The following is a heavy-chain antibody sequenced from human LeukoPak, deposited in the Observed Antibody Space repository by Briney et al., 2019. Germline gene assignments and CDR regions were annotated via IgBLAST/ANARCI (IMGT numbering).Heavy chain of an antibody. V-gene: IGHV1-18*01. CDR1: GYTFTGYG. J-gene: IGHJ4*02. CDR3: ARHSPNYYGSSGYYEFDY. D-gene: IGHD3-22*01. Sequence: ASVKVSCKASGYTFTGYGISWVRQAPGQGLEWMGWISAYNGNTNYAQKLRGRVTMTTDTSTSTAYMELRSLRSDDTAVYYCARHSPNYYGSSGYYEFDYWGQGTLVTVSS. CDR2: ISAYNGNT.